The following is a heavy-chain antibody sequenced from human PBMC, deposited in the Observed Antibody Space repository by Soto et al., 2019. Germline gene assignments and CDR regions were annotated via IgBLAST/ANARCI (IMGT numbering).Heavy chain of an antibody. CDR2: IKSKSDGGTT. CDR3: TTDLWRIAVVVGSTGYFNP. Sequence: GGSLRLSCAASGFTFSDAWMSWVRQAPGKGLDWVGRIKSKSDGGTTEYAAPVRGRFTISRDDSKNTLYPQMNSLKTEDTAVYYCTTDLWRIAVVVGSTGYFNPWGQGTPVTVSS. CDR1: GFTFSDAW. D-gene: IGHD2-15*01. J-gene: IGHJ5*02. V-gene: IGHV3-15*01.